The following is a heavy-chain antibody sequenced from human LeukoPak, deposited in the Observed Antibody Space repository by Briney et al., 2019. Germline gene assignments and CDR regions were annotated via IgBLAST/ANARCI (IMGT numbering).Heavy chain of an antibody. CDR2: ISNTAGST. V-gene: IGHV3-23*01. J-gene: IGHJ4*02. Sequence: WGSLRLSCEVSGFNLNTYAMSWVRQAPGKALEWVSAISNTAGSTYYADSGKGRFTISRDTSKNTLFLQMDTLRAEDTAVYFCARHSPYSHGYFDSWGQGALVTVSS. D-gene: IGHD5-18*01. CDR1: GFNLNTYA. CDR3: ARHSPYSHGYFDS.